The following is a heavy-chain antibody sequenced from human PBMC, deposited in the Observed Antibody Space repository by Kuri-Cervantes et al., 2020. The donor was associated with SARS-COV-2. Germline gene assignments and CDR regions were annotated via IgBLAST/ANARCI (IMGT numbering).Heavy chain of an antibody. Sequence: ASVKVSCKASGYTFSTYDINWVRQASGQGLEWMGRISASSGNTNYLQKFQGRVTVTTDASTSTAYMELMSLRSDDTAVYFCARGGYIYGYDAFDVWGQGTKVTVS. D-gene: IGHD5-18*01. CDR3: ARGGYIYGYDAFDV. V-gene: IGHV1-18*01. CDR2: ISASSGNT. CDR1: GYTFSTYD. J-gene: IGHJ3*01.